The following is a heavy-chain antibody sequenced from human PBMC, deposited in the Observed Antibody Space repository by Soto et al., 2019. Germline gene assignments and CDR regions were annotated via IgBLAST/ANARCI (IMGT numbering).Heavy chain of an antibody. CDR3: ARGYSFDP. D-gene: IGHD2-15*01. CDR2: ISSSGSTT. V-gene: IGHV3-48*03. Sequence: PGGSLRLSCAASGFTFSSYEMNWVRQAPGEGLEWVSYISSSGSTTYYADSVKGRFTISRDNAKNSLYLQMNSLRAEDTAVYYCARGYSFDPWGQGTLVTVSS. CDR1: GFTFSSYE. J-gene: IGHJ5*02.